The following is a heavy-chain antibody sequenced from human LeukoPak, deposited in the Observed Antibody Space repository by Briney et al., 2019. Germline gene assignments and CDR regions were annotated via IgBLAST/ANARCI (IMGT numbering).Heavy chain of an antibody. V-gene: IGHV4-39*01. Sequence: YWAWIXXXXGXGLEWIGSIYSSVSTYYNPSLKSRVTISVDTSKNQFSLRLSSVTAADTALYYCAYSGSYGHLGYWGQGIPVTVSS. D-gene: IGHD1-26*01. CDR2: IYSSVST. CDR3: AYSGSYGHLGY. CDR1: Y. J-gene: IGHJ4*02.